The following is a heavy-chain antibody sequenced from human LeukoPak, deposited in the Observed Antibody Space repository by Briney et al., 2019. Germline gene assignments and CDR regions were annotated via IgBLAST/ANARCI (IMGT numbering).Heavy chain of an antibody. CDR1: GGSISSGSYY. CDR2: IYTSGST. J-gene: IGHJ4*02. V-gene: IGHV4-61*02. Sequence: PSETLSLTCTVSGGSISSGSYYWSWIRQPAGKGLEWIGRIYTSGSTNYSPSLKSRVTISVDTSKNQFSLKLSSVTAADTAVYYCARGRREVVVAALRRKTSYYFDYWGQGTLVTVSS. CDR3: ARGRREVVVAALRRKTSYYFDY. D-gene: IGHD2-15*01.